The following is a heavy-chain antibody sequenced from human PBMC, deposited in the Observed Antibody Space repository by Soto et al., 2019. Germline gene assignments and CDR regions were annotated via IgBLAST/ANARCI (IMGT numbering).Heavy chain of an antibody. D-gene: IGHD6-13*01. CDR3: AADLPSIAAAGTEPNYYYYGMDV. J-gene: IGHJ6*02. CDR2: IVVGSGNT. V-gene: IGHV1-58*01. Sequence: GASVKVSCKASGFTFTSSAVQWVRQARGQRLEWIGWIVVGSGNTNYAQKFQERVTITRDMSTSTAYMELSSLRSEDTAVYYCAADLPSIAAAGTEPNYYYYGMDVWGQGTTVTVSS. CDR1: GFTFTSSA.